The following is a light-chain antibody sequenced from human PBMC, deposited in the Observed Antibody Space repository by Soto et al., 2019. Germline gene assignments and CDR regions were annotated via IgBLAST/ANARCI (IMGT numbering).Light chain of an antibody. V-gene: IGKV1-39*01. J-gene: IGKJ1*01. CDR1: QSIISY. CDR3: QQSYSTSTWT. CDR2: AAS. Sequence: DIQMTQSPSSLSASVGDRVTITCRASQSIISYLNWYQQKPGKAPKLLISAASSLQSGVPSRFSGSGSGTDFTLTISSLQSEDLATYYCQQSYSTSTWTFGQGTKVEIK.